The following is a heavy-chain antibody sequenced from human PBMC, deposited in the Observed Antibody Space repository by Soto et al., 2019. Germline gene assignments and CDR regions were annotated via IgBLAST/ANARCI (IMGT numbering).Heavy chain of an antibody. Sequence: VGSLRLSCAASGFTFSSYGMTWVRQAPGKGLEWVSFSSATGAGTYYADSVKGRFTISRDNSKNTLYLQVTSLRADDTAVYYCAKDRRAGGNYGFYSDFWGQGALVTVSS. V-gene: IGHV3-23*01. CDR1: GFTFSSYG. CDR2: SSATGAGT. CDR3: AKDRRAGGNYGFYSDF. D-gene: IGHD1-7*01. J-gene: IGHJ4*02.